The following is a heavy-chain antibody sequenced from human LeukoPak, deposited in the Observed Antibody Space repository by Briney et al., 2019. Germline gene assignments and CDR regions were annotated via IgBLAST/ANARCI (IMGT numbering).Heavy chain of an antibody. J-gene: IGHJ4*02. CDR2: ISGGSGTT. CDR1: GFTFSIYW. CDR3: AKFDEALTGYFGY. D-gene: IGHD3-9*01. Sequence: GGSLRLSCAASGFTFSIYWMHWVRQSPGKGLEWVSGISGGSGTTYYAYYADSVKGRFTISRDNSKNTLYLQMNSLRAEDTAVYYCAKFDEALTGYFGYWGQGTLVTVSS. V-gene: IGHV3-23*01.